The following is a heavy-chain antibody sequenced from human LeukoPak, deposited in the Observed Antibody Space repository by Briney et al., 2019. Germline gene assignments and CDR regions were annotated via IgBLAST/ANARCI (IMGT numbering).Heavy chain of an antibody. Sequence: VASVKVSCKASGGTFSSYAISWVRQAPGQGLEWMGGIIPIFGTANYAQKFQGRVTITADESTSTAYMELSSLRSEDTAVYYCAILHGDYDNRQFDYWGQGTLVTVSS. CDR1: GGTFSSYA. CDR3: AILHGDYDNRQFDY. J-gene: IGHJ4*02. CDR2: IIPIFGTA. D-gene: IGHD4-17*01. V-gene: IGHV1-69*13.